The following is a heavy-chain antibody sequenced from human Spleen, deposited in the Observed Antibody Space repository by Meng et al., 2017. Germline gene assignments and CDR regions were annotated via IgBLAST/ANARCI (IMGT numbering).Heavy chain of an antibody. CDR2: INPNSGVT. D-gene: IGHD1-14*01. J-gene: IGHJ5*02. CDR3: ARVVFTMDTGTNWFDP. CDR1: GYSFTGYY. V-gene: IGHV1-2*02. Sequence: ASVKVSCKASGYSFTGYYMHWVRQAPGQGLEWMGWINPNSGVTKYAQKFQGRVTMTRDTSISTAYMELSGLKSDDAAVYYCARVVFTMDTGTNWFDPWGQGTLVTVSS.